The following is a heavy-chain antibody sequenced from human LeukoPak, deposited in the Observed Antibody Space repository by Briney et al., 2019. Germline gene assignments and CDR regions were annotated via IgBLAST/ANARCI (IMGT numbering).Heavy chain of an antibody. Sequence: PGGSLRLSCAASGFTFDDYAMHWVRQAPGKGLEWVSGISWNSGSIGYADSVKGRFTISRDNAENSLYLQMNSLRAEDMALYYCAKGTDYGWFDPWGQGTLVTVSS. D-gene: IGHD4-17*01. CDR3: AKGTDYGWFDP. J-gene: IGHJ5*02. CDR1: GFTFDDYA. V-gene: IGHV3-9*03. CDR2: ISWNSGSI.